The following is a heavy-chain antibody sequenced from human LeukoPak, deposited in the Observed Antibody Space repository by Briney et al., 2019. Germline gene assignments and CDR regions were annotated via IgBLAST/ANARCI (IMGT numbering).Heavy chain of an antibody. V-gene: IGHV3-21*01. CDR3: ARDRSADTRGWFDP. J-gene: IGHJ5*02. D-gene: IGHD2-2*02. CDR1: GYTFSSYS. Sequence: GGSLRLSCAASGYTFSSYSMNWVRQAPGKGLEWVSSISSSSSYIYYADSVKGRFTISRDNAKNSLYLQMNSLRAEDTAVYYCARDRSADTRGWFDPWGQGTLVTVSS. CDR2: ISSSSSYI.